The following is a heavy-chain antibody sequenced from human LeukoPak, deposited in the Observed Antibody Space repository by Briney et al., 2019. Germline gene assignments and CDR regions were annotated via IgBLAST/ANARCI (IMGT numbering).Heavy chain of an antibody. V-gene: IGHV4-38-2*01. CDR3: ANVNTVTTAYFDY. D-gene: IGHD4-11*01. Sequence: SETLSLTCAVSSSSFSTGYRWGWIRQPPGKGLEWIGTFYHPGNTYYNPSLKSRVTISVDPSKNQFSLNLTSVTAADTAVYYCANVNTVTTAYFDYWGQGTLVTVSS. CDR1: SSSFSTGYR. CDR2: FYHPGNT. J-gene: IGHJ4*02.